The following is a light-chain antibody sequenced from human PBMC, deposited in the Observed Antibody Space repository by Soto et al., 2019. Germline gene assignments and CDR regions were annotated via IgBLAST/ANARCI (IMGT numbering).Light chain of an antibody. CDR1: QSISRN. CDR3: QQSHSTPYT. CDR2: AAR. V-gene: IGKV1-39*01. J-gene: IGKJ2*01. Sequence: DIQLTQSPSSLSPSVGDRITLSCRASQSISRNLNWYQQMPGKAPSLLIYAARDLQSGVPGRFSGSGSGTEFNLTISSLQTEDLATSYCQQSHSTPYTFCQGTKLEI.